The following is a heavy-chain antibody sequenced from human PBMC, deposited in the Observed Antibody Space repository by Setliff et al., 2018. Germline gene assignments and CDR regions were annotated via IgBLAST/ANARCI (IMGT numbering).Heavy chain of an antibody. CDR3: ARGKIRITMIVVPTGGAFDI. V-gene: IGHV4-4*07. Sequence: SETLSLTCTVSGGSISSYYWSWIRQPAGKGLEWIGRIYTSGSTNYNPSLKSRVTISVDTSKNQFSLKLSSVTAADTAVYYCARGKIRITMIVVPTGGAFDIWGQGTMVTVSS. CDR2: IYTSGST. D-gene: IGHD3-22*01. J-gene: IGHJ3*02. CDR1: GGSISSYY.